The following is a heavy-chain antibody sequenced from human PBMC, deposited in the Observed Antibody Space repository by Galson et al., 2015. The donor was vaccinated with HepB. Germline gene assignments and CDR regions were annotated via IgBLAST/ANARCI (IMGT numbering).Heavy chain of an antibody. CDR1: GFTFSTYA. CDR2: IVGSGVTT. CDR3: AKSGSYYLNWFDP. J-gene: IGHJ5*02. Sequence: SLRLSCAASGFTFSTYAMGWVRQAPGKGLDWVSAIVGSGVTTFYADSVKGRFTISRDNSKSTLYLQMNSLRAEDTAVYYCAKSGSYYLNWFDPWGQGTLVTVSS. D-gene: IGHD3-10*01. V-gene: IGHV3-23*01.